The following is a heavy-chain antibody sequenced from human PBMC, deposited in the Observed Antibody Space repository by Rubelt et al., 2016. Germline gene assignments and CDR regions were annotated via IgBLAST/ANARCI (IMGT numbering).Heavy chain of an antibody. CDR1: GFTFSSYA. J-gene: IGHJ4*02. Sequence: LVQPGGSLRLSCAASGFTFSSYAMSWVRQAPGTGLEWVSHIFGGGSTSYADSVKGRCTISRDHSTNTLFLEMNSLRAEDTAVYYCARDNYGSIDHWGQGTLVTVSS. V-gene: IGHV3-66*01. CDR3: ARDNYGSIDH. D-gene: IGHD3-10*01. CDR2: IFGGGST.